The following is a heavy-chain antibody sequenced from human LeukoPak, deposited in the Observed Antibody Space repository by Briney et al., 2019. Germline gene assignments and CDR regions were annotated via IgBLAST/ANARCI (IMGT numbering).Heavy chain of an antibody. CDR2: HSGNS. D-gene: IGHD3-16*01. CDR3: ATYYVGAGGRGH. V-gene: IGHV4-61*03. J-gene: IGHJ4*02. Sequence: SETLSLTCTVSGASVSSNSYHWSWIRQAPGKGLERIGHSGNSDYKPSLKSRITISTDTSNNHFSLNLVSVTAADTAVYYCATYYVGAGGRGHWGPGTLVTVSS. CDR1: GASVSSNSYH.